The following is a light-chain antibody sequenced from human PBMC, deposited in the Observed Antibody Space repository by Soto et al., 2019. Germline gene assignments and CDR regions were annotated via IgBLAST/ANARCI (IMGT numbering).Light chain of an antibody. J-gene: IGKJ1*01. CDR1: QSINSC. V-gene: IGKV1-5*03. Sequence: DIQMPQSPSTLSASVGDRVTITCRASQSINSCLAWYQQKPGKAPKLLIYKASSLESGVPSRFSGSGSGTEFTLTISRLQPDDFATYYCQQYINYWTFGQGTKVEIK. CDR3: QQYINYWT. CDR2: KAS.